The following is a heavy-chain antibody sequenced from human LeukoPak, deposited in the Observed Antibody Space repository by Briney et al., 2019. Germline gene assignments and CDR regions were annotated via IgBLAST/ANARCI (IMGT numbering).Heavy chain of an antibody. CDR3: ARAFVGDYTSFGYYYYYMDV. D-gene: IGHD4-17*01. J-gene: IGHJ6*03. CDR1: GGSISSYY. CDR2: IYYSGST. Sequence: PSETLSLTCTVSGGSISSYYWSWIRQPPGKGLEWIGYIYYSGSTNYNPSLKSRVTISVDTSKNQFSLKLSSVTAADTAVYYCARAFVGDYTSFGYYYYYMDVWGKGTTVTVSS. V-gene: IGHV4-59*01.